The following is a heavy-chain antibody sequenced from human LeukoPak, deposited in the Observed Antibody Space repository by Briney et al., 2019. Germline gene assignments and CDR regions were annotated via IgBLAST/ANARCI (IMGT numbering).Heavy chain of an antibody. Sequence: PGGSLRLSCAASGFVFSSYSMNWVRQAPGKGLEWVSFLIVGNGNQHYADSVKGRFTISRDDAKNSLYLQMNSLRAEDTAVYYCARDRNGGSFDYWGQGTLATVSS. J-gene: IGHJ4*02. D-gene: IGHD4-23*01. CDR2: LIVGNGNQ. CDR1: GFVFSSYS. CDR3: ARDRNGGSFDY. V-gene: IGHV3-48*01.